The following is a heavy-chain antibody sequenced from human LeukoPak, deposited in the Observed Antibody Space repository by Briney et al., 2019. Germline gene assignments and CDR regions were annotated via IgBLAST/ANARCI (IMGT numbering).Heavy chain of an antibody. CDR2: MTHDGSDE. Sequence: PGGSLRLSCAASGFTVNYWMSWARQAPGKGLEWVATMTHDGSDEYYLDSVKGRFTISRDSAKNSIYLQMNSLRVEDTSTDYCAKGDLENWGQGTLVTVSS. CDR3: AKGDLEN. V-gene: IGHV3-7*01. J-gene: IGHJ4*02. CDR1: GFTVNYW.